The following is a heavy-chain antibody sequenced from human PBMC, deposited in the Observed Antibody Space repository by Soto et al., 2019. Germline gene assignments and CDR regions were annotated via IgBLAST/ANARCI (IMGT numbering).Heavy chain of an antibody. J-gene: IGHJ4*02. CDR1: GFTVSSNY. Sequence: GGSLRLSCAASGFTVSSNYMSWVRQAPGKGLEWVSVIYSGGSTYYADSVKGRFTISRDNSKNTLYLQMNSLGAEDTAVYYCASGLGRYYYGSGPRGPFDYWGQGTLVTVSS. V-gene: IGHV3-66*01. D-gene: IGHD3-10*01. CDR2: IYSGGST. CDR3: ASGLGRYYYGSGPRGPFDY.